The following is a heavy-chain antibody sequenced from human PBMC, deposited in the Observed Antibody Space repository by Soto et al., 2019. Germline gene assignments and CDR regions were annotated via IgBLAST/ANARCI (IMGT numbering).Heavy chain of an antibody. CDR2: IKQDGSEK. D-gene: IGHD5-12*01. CDR1: GFTFSSYW. Sequence: GGSLRLSCAASGFTFSSYWMSWVRQAPGKGLEWVANIKQDGSEKYYVDSVKGRFTISRDNAKNSLYLQMNSLRAEDTAVYYCARYIVATIYSYYYMDVWGKGTTVTVSS. J-gene: IGHJ6*03. CDR3: ARYIVATIYSYYYMDV. V-gene: IGHV3-7*01.